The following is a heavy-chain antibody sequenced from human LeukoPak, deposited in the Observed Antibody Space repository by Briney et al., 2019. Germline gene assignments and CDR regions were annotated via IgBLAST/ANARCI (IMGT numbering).Heavy chain of an antibody. CDR1: GGTFSSYA. D-gene: IGHD6-6*01. CDR3: ASPSKGSSVRDAFDI. Sequence: SVKVSCKASGGTFSSYAISWVRQAPGQWLEWMGGIIPIFGTANYAQKFQGRVTITTDESTSTAYMELSSLRSEDTAVYYCASPSKGSSVRDAFDIWGQGTMVTVSS. V-gene: IGHV1-69*05. CDR2: IIPIFGTA. J-gene: IGHJ3*02.